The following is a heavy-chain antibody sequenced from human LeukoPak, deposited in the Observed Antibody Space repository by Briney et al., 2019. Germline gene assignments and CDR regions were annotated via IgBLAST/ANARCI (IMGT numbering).Heavy chain of an antibody. CDR1: GFTVSNTY. CDR2: IKSKTDGGTT. J-gene: IGHJ4*02. V-gene: IGHV3-15*01. D-gene: IGHD2-2*01. Sequence: GGSLRLSCTASGFTVSNTYMSWVRQAPGKGLEWVGRIKSKTDGGTTDYAAPVKGRFTISRDDSKNTLYLQMNSLKTEDTAVYYCTTETQLRDYWGQGTLVTVSS. CDR3: TTETQLRDY.